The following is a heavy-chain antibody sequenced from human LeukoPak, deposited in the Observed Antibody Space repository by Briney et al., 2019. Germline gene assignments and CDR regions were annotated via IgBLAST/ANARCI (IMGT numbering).Heavy chain of an antibody. Sequence: GRSLRLSCAASGFTFDDYAMHWVRQAPGKGLEWVSGISWNGGSIGYADSVKGRFTISRDNAKNSLYLQMNSLRAEDTALYYFAKDSRSSWYRLGGGVNAFDIWGQGTMVTVSS. CDR3: AKDSRSSWYRLGGGVNAFDI. CDR2: ISWNGGSI. D-gene: IGHD6-13*01. CDR1: GFTFDDYA. V-gene: IGHV3-9*01. J-gene: IGHJ3*02.